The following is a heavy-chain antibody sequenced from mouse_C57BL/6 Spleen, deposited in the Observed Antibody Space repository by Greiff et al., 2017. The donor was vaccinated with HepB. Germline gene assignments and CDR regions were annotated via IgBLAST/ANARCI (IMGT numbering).Heavy chain of an antibody. D-gene: IGHD2-5*01. CDR3: ARRYYSMGGYFDY. CDR1: GYTFTSYW. CDR2: INPSNGGT. V-gene: IGHV1-53*01. J-gene: IGHJ2*01. Sequence: QVHVKQPGTELVKPGASVKLSCKASGYTFTSYWMHWVKQRPGQGLEWIGNINPSNGGTNYNEKFKSKATLTVDKSSSTAYMQLSSLTSEDSAVYYCARRYYSMGGYFDYWGQGTTLTVSS.